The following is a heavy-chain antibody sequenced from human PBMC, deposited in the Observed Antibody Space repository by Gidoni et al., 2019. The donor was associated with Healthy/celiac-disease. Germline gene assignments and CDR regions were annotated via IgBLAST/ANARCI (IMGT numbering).Heavy chain of an antibody. CDR1: GFTFSSYA. Sequence: EVQLLESGGGLVQPGGALRLSCAAPGFTFSSYAMRWVRQAPGKGLEWVSAISGSGGSTYYADSVKGRFTISRDNSKNTLYLQMNSLRAEDTAVYYCAKWPSDSSGGTGGGWGQGTLVTVSS. CDR2: ISGSGGST. V-gene: IGHV3-23*01. CDR3: AKWPSDSSGGTGGG. J-gene: IGHJ4*02. D-gene: IGHD3-22*01.